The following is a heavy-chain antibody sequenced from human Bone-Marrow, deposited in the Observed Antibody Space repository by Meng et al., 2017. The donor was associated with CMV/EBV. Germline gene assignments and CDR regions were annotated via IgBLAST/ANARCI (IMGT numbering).Heavy chain of an antibody. CDR2: ISSSGSTI. Sequence: GESLKISCAASGFTFSDYYMSWIRQAPGKGLEWVSYISSSGSTIYKADSVKGRFTISRDNAKNSLYLQMNSLRDEDTAVYYCARAGVRAISAFIYYFAYWGQGTLVTVSS. V-gene: IGHV3-11*04. CDR3: ARAGVRAISAFIYYFAY. CDR1: GFTFSDYY. D-gene: IGHD3-10*01. J-gene: IGHJ4*02.